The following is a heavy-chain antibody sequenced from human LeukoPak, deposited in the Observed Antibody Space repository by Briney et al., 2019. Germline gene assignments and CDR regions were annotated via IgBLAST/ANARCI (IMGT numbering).Heavy chain of an antibody. CDR1: GFTFSSYG. V-gene: IGHV3-30*02. CDR2: IRYE. Sequence: GGSLRLSCAASGFTFSSYGMHWVRQAPGKGLEWVAFIRYEYYADSVKGRFTISRDNSKNTLYLQMNSLRPEDSAVHYCAKDGRGSGYFPDYWGQGTLATVSS. D-gene: IGHD3-22*01. CDR3: AKDGRGSGYFPDY. J-gene: IGHJ4*02.